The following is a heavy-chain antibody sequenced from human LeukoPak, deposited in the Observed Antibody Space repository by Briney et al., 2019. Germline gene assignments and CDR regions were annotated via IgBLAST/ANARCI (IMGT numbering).Heavy chain of an antibody. CDR1: GGSISSSSYY. CDR3: ARGIVVVPAAIWFDP. Sequence: SETLSLTCTVSGGSISSSSYYWDWIRQPPGKGLEWIGSIYYSGSTYYNPSLKSRVTISVDTSKNQFSLKLSSVTAADTAVDYCARGIVVVPAAIWFDPWGQGTLVTVSS. V-gene: IGHV4-39*07. D-gene: IGHD2-2*01. J-gene: IGHJ5*02. CDR2: IYYSGST.